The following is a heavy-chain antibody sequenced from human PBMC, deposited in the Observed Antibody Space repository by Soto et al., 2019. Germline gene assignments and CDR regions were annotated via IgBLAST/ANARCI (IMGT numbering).Heavy chain of an antibody. CDR2: IIPIFGTA. V-gene: IGHV1-69*13. Sequence: GASVKVSCKASGGTFSSYAISWVRQAPGQGLEWMGGIIPIFGTANYAQKFQGRVTITADESTSTAYMELSSLRSEDTAVYYCARVTAMVPYYYYYGMDVWGQGTTVTVYS. CDR3: ARVTAMVPYYYYYGMDV. CDR1: GGTFSSYA. J-gene: IGHJ6*02. D-gene: IGHD5-18*01.